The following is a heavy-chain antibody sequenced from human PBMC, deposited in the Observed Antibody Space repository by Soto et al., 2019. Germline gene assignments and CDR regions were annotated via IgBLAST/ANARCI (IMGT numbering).Heavy chain of an antibody. V-gene: IGHV3-73*01. Sequence: GGSLRLSCAASGFTFSGSAMHWVRQASGKGLEWAGRIRSKANSYATAYAASVKGRFTISRDDSKNTAYLQMNSLKTEDTAVYYCTTLSPSYCSSTSCYVHDAFDIWGQGTMVTVSS. CDR1: GFTFSGSA. CDR3: TTLSPSYCSSTSCYVHDAFDI. CDR2: IRSKANSYAT. J-gene: IGHJ3*02. D-gene: IGHD2-2*01.